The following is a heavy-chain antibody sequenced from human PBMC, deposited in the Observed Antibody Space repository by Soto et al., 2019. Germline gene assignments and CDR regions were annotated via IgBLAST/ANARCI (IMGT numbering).Heavy chain of an antibody. CDR2: IYYSGST. Sequence: QVQLQESGPGLVKPSQTLSLTCTVSGGSISSGGYYWGCIRQHPGKGLEWIGYIYYSGSTYYNPSPKSRVTISVVTSNKQFSLKLSSVTAADTAVDYCARAPLNWGPGTLVTVSS. CDR3: ARAPLN. V-gene: IGHV4-31*03. CDR1: GGSISSGGYY. J-gene: IGHJ4*02.